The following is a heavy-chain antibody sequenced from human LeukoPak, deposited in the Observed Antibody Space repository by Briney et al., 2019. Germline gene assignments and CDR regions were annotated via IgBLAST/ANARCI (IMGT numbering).Heavy chain of an antibody. D-gene: IGHD2-2*01. CDR3: ARLPGSWVYYYYGMDV. J-gene: IGHJ6*02. CDR1: GGSFSGYY. Sequence: SETLSLTCAVYGGSFSGYYWSWIRQPPGKGLEWIGEINHSGSTNYNPSLKSRVTISVDTSKNQFSLKLSSVTAADTAVYYCARLPGSWVYYYYGMDVWGQGTTVTVSS. V-gene: IGHV4-34*01. CDR2: INHSGST.